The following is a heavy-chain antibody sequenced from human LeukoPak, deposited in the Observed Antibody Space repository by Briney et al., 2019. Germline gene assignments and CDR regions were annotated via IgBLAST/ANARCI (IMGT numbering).Heavy chain of an antibody. CDR2: IYHGGST. Sequence: SETLSLTCTVSGYSISSGYYWGWIRQPPGKGLEWIGTIYHGGSTDYNPSLKSRVIISVDTSKNQFSLKLSSVTAADTAVYYCARDRLSIAARPGWFDPWGQGTLVTVSS. D-gene: IGHD6-6*01. CDR3: ARDRLSIAARPGWFDP. CDR1: GYSISSGYY. V-gene: IGHV4-38-2*02. J-gene: IGHJ5*02.